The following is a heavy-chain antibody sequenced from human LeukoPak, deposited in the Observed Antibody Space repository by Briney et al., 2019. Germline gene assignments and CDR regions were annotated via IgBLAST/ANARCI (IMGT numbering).Heavy chain of an antibody. CDR1: GNYW. Sequence: GGSLRLSCAASGNYWMHWVRQAPGKGLVWVSHINSDGSWTSYADSVKGRFTISKDNAKNTVYLQMNNLRAEDTAVYYCVSFYEAYWGRGTLVTDSS. D-gene: IGHD2/OR15-2a*01. V-gene: IGHV3-74*01. J-gene: IGHJ4*02. CDR2: INSDGSWT. CDR3: VSFYEAY.